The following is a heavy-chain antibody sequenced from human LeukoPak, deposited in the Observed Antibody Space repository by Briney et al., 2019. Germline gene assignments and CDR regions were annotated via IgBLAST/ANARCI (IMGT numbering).Heavy chain of an antibody. CDR1: GGSISSYY. Sequence: PSETLSLTCTVSGGSISSYYWSWIRQPAGKGLEWIGRIYTSGSTNYNPSLKSRVTISVDTSKNQFSLKLSSVTAADTAVYYCARAFREAVAGRAFDIWGQGTMVTVSS. V-gene: IGHV4-4*07. CDR3: ARAFREAVAGRAFDI. J-gene: IGHJ3*02. CDR2: IYTSGST. D-gene: IGHD6-19*01.